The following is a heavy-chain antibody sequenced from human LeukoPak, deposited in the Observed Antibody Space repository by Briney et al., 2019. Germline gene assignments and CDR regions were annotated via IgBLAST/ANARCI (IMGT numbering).Heavy chain of an antibody. J-gene: IGHJ5*02. V-gene: IGHV4-34*01. CDR2: INHSGST. D-gene: IGHD2-15*01. Sequence: SETLSLTCAVYGGSFSGYYWSWIRQPPGKGLEWIGEINHSGSTNYNPSLKSRVTISVDTSKNQFSLKLSSVTAADTAVYYCARGLVVVVAATRGRYNWFDPWGQGTLVTVSS. CDR3: ARGLVVVVAATRGRYNWFDP. CDR1: GGSFSGYY.